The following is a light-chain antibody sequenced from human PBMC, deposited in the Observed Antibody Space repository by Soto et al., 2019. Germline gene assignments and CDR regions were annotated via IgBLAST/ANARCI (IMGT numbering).Light chain of an antibody. CDR1: SGDVGAYDR. V-gene: IGLV2-11*01. CDR3: SSKSSGSTPML. Sequence: QSVLTQPRSVSGSPGQSVTISCTGTSGDVGAYDRVSWYQHHPTKAPKLIIYDVTNRPSGVPYRFSGSKSGSTASLTISGLQAEDESHYYCSSKSSGSTPMLFGGGTQLTVL. CDR2: DVT. J-gene: IGLJ2*01.